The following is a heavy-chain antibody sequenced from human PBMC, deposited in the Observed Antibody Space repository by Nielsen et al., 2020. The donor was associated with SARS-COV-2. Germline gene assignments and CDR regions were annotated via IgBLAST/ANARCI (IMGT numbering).Heavy chain of an antibody. Sequence: GESLKVSCEASGFTFNNYDMHWVRQAPGAGLEWVSSIDPAGDTYYPGSVRGRFTIFRENAKNSLYLQMNSLRAGDTAVYYCARARITMTDDAFDIWGQGTMVTVSS. CDR1: GFTFNNYD. J-gene: IGHJ3*02. CDR3: ARARITMTDDAFDI. D-gene: IGHD3-22*01. V-gene: IGHV3-13*01. CDR2: IDPAGDT.